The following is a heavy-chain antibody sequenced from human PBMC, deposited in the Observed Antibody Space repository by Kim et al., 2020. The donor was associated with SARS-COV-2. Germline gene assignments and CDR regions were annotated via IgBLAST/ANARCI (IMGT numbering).Heavy chain of an antibody. D-gene: IGHD1-26*01. Sequence: ASVKVSCKASGYTFTSYYMHWVRQAPGQGLEWMGIINPSGGSTSYAQKFQGRVTMTRDTCTSTVYMELSSLRSEDTAVYYCARDLSRFVDLWGIVGASPLSNGMDVWGQGTTVTVSS. CDR2: INPSGGST. J-gene: IGHJ6*02. CDR3: ARDLSRFVDLWGIVGASPLSNGMDV. CDR1: GYTFTSYY. V-gene: IGHV1-46*01.